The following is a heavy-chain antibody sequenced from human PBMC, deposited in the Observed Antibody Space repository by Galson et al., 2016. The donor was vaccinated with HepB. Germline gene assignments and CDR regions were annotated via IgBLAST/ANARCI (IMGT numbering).Heavy chain of an antibody. D-gene: IGHD2-15*01. CDR3: ARDAGGYCSGGGCPNWFDY. CDR1: GFIFSTFG. Sequence: SLRLSCAASGFIFSTFGMHWVRQAPGKGLEWVALIKYDGSKKYYADSVKGRFTISRDNSESTLYLQMSYLRVEDTAVYYCARDAGGYCSGGGCPNWFDYWGQGTLVTVSS. J-gene: IGHJ4*02. V-gene: IGHV3-33*05. CDR2: IKYDGSKK.